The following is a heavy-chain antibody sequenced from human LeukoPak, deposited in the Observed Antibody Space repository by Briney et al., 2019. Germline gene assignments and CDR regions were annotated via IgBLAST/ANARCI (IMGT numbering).Heavy chain of an antibody. D-gene: IGHD6-19*01. J-gene: IGHJ3*02. V-gene: IGHV1-24*01. CDR2: FDPEDGET. CDR3: ATIADSSGWYAGAFDI. Sequence: ASVKVSCKVSGYTLTELSMHWVRQAPGKGLEWMGGFDPEDGETIYAQKFQGRVTMTEDTSTDTAYMELSSLRSEDTAVYYCATIADSSGWYAGAFDIWGQGTMVTVSS. CDR1: GYTLTELS.